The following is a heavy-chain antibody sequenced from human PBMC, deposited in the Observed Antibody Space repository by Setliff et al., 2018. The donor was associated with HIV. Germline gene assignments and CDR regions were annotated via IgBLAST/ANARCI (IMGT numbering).Heavy chain of an antibody. CDR3: AKSFNSGPTNWNIDV. J-gene: IGHJ6*03. CDR1: GFTFNNYA. CDR2: ISGSGDFT. D-gene: IGHD1-20*01. Sequence: GGSLRLSCAASGFTFNNYAMSWVRQAPGKGLEWVSSISGSGDFTYYADSVKGRFSISRDTSKNTLYLQMNSLRAEDTAVYFCAKSFNSGPTNWNIDVWGTGTTVTVSS. V-gene: IGHV3-23*01.